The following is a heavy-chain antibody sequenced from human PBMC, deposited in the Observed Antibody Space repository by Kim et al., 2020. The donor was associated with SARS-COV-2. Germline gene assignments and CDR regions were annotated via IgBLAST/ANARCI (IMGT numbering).Heavy chain of an antibody. CDR2: IKSRADGGTT. V-gene: IGHV3-15*01. J-gene: IGHJ4*02. CDR3: MPVVEVVVTSPF. D-gene: IGHD2-15*01. CDR1: GFTFSDTY. Sequence: GVSLRLSCTASGFTFSDTYMSWVRQAPGKGLEWVGRIKSRADGGTTECAAPVKDRFTISRDDSTNTMYLQMNRLRIEDTAVYYCMPVVEVVVTSPFRGQGTLVTDSS.